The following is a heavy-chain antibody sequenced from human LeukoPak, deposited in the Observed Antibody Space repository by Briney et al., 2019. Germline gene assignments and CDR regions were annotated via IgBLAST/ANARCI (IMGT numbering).Heavy chain of an antibody. J-gene: IGHJ6*02. CDR2: IWYDGSNK. Sequence: GSSLRLSCAASGFTFNDFGMHWVRQAPGKGLEWVAFIWYDGSNKYYADSVKGRFTISRDNSKNPLYMQMNSLRAEDTAVYYCARMRGELVVPDAIFDGMVVWGQGTTVTVSS. CDR1: GFTFNDFG. CDR3: ARMRGELVVPDAIFDGMVV. V-gene: IGHV3-33*01. D-gene: IGHD2-2*01.